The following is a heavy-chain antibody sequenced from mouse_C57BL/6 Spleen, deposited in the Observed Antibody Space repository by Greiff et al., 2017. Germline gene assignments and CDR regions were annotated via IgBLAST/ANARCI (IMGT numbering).Heavy chain of an antibody. V-gene: IGHV1-19*01. Sequence: VQLKQSGPVLVKPGASVKMSCKASGYTFTDYYMNWVKQSHGKSLEWIGVINPYNGGTSYNQKFKGKATLTVDKSSSTAYMELNSLTSEDAAVYYCARGERGFADWGQGTLVTVSA. J-gene: IGHJ3*01. CDR3: ARGERGFAD. CDR1: GYTFTDYY. CDR2: INPYNGGT.